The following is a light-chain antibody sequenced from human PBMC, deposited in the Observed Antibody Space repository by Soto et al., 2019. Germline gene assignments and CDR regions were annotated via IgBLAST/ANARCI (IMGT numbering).Light chain of an antibody. CDR1: SSNIGAGYD. V-gene: IGLV1-40*01. CDR2: GNS. Sequence: QSVLTQPPSVSGAPGQRVTISCTGSSSNIGAGYDVHWYQQLPGTAPKLLIYGNSNLPSGVPDRFSGSKSGTSASMAITGLQAEDAADYYCQSYDSSLSAWVFGGGTKVTVL. CDR3: QSYDSSLSAWV. J-gene: IGLJ3*02.